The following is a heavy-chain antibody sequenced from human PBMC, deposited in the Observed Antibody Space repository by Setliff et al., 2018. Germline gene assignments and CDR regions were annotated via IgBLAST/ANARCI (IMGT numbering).Heavy chain of an antibody. D-gene: IGHD3-10*01. V-gene: IGHV3-15*01. J-gene: IGHJ4*02. CDR3: TTDWSRGDSGNYLRLDY. CDR2: IKSAADGGTI. Sequence: GGSLRLSCAASGFAFSDWWMSWFRQAPGKGPEWVASIKSAADGGTIEYAAAVNGRFTVSRDDSKNTLFLQMNSLKTEDTALYYCTTDWSRGDSGNYLRLDYWGPGTLVTVSS. CDR1: GFAFSDWW.